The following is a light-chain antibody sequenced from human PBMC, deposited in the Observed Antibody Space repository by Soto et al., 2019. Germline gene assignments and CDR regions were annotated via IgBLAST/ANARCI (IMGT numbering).Light chain of an antibody. V-gene: IGLV2-14*01. CDR1: SSDVGGYNY. Sequence: QSALTQPGSVSGSPGQAITISCTGTSSDVGGYNYVSWYQQHQGKAPKLMIYEVSNRPSGVSNRFSGSKSGNTASLTISGLQAEDEADYYCSSYTSSSTRVFGTGTKVTVL. CDR3: SSYTSSSTRV. J-gene: IGLJ1*01. CDR2: EVS.